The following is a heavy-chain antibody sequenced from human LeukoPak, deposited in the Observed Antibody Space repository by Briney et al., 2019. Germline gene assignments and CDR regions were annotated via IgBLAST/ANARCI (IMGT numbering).Heavy chain of an antibody. V-gene: IGHV3-7*03. CDR1: GFTFSNFW. Sequence: GGSLRLSCAASGFTFSNFWMGWVRQAPGKGLEWVANIMQDGSEKNYVDSVKGRFTISRDNAKNSLYLQMNSLRAEDTAVYYCARASRGYSYGYVVGYWGQGTLVTVSS. J-gene: IGHJ4*02. CDR3: ARASRGYSYGYVVGY. D-gene: IGHD5-18*01. CDR2: IMQDGSEK.